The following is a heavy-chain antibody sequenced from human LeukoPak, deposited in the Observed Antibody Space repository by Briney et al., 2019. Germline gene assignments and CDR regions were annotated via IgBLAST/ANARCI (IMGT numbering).Heavy chain of an antibody. CDR3: AKAAVDYYGSGSYFPLHLDY. Sequence: GGSLRLSCAASGFTFSSQGMHWVRQAPGNGLEWVAVISYDGNTQYYADSVKGRFTISRDIYKNTLYLQMNSLRAEDTAVYYCAKAAVDYYGSGSYFPLHLDYWGQGTLVTVSS. D-gene: IGHD3-10*01. V-gene: IGHV3-30*18. CDR2: ISYDGNTQ. J-gene: IGHJ4*02. CDR1: GFTFSSQG.